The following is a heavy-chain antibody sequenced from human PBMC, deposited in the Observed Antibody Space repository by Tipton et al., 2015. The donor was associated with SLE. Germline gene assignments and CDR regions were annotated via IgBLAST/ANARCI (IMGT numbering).Heavy chain of an antibody. D-gene: IGHD3-3*01. J-gene: IGHJ5*02. CDR2: INRSGTT. CDR3: ARGCAIFGVVLMGWLDP. Sequence: GLVKPSETLSVTCDVYGGSFSGYYWNWIRQSPGKGLEWIGEINRSGTTNYITSLKSRVTISLDTSKNQFSLSLKSVTAADTAVYYCARGCAIFGVVLMGWLDPWGQGTLVTVSS. V-gene: IGHV4-34*01. CDR1: GGSFSGYY.